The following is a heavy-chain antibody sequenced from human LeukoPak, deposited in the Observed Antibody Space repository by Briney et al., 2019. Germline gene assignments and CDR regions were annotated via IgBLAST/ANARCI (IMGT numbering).Heavy chain of an antibody. D-gene: IGHD2-2*02. CDR3: ARFVVVPAAIRYFDY. CDR2: IKQDGSEK. CDR1: GFTFSSYW. Sequence: PGGSLRLSCAASGFTFSSYWMSWVRQAPGKGLEWVANIKQDGSEKYYVDSVKGRFTISRDNAKNSLYLQMNSLRAEDTAVYYCARFVVVPAAIRYFDYWGQETLVTVSS. V-gene: IGHV3-7*01. J-gene: IGHJ4*02.